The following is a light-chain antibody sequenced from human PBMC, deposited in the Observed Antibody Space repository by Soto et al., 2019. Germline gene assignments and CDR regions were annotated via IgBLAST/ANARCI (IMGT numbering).Light chain of an antibody. J-gene: IGKJ5*01. CDR1: QSLLNSKGYNY. Sequence: DIVMTQSPFSLPVTPVEPASISCRSSQSLLNSKGYNYLDWYLQKPVQSPQLLIYMASTRASGVPERFSGSGSGTYFTLKISRVEAADVGVYSCEQALRTPFTFGQGTRLEIK. V-gene: IGKV2-28*01. CDR2: MAS. CDR3: EQALRTPFT.